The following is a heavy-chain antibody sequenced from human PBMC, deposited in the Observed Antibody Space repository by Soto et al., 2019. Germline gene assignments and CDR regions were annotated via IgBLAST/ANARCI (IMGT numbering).Heavy chain of an antibody. CDR2: ISYDGSNK. Sequence: PGGSLRLSCAASGFTFSSYAMHWVRQAPGKGLEWVAVISYDGSNKYYADSVRGRFTISRDNSKNTLYLQMNSLRAEDTAVYYCARYSGSSNFDYWGQGTLVTVSS. D-gene: IGHD1-26*01. CDR3: ARYSGSSNFDY. V-gene: IGHV3-30-3*01. J-gene: IGHJ4*02. CDR1: GFTFSSYA.